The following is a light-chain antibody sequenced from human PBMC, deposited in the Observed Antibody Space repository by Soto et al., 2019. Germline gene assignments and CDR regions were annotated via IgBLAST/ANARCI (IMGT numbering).Light chain of an antibody. CDR3: PQSYSSLIT. Sequence: DIQLTQSPSSMSASVGDRATITCRASQSISSYLNWYKQKPGRAPKLVIYAASSLQDGVPPRFSGSGSGTAYTLTISRLQPEDFATYYCPQSYSSLITFGQGTRLEI. V-gene: IGKV1-39*01. J-gene: IGKJ5*01. CDR1: QSISSY. CDR2: AAS.